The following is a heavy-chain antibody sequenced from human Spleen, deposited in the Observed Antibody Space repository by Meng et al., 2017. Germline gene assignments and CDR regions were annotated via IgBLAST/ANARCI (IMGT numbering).Heavy chain of an antibody. V-gene: IGHV4-34*01. CDR1: GGSFSDYY. CDR2: INHSGST. CDR3: ARGPTTMAHDFDY. Sequence: QGQLQGWGAGLLKPSETLSLTCVVSGGSFSDYYWSWIRQPPGKGLEWIGEINHSGSTNYNPSLESRATISVDTSQNNLSLKLSSVTAADSAVYYCARGPTTMAHDFDYWGQGTLVTVSS. D-gene: IGHD4-11*01. J-gene: IGHJ4*02.